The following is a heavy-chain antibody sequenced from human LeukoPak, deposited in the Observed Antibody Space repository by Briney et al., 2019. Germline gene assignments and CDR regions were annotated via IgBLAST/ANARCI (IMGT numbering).Heavy chain of an antibody. J-gene: IGHJ4*02. D-gene: IGHD6-13*01. V-gene: IGHV3-66*02. CDR3: AKDSARIAANFDY. CDR1: GFTVSSNY. Sequence: PGGSLRLSCAASGFTVSSNYMSWVRQAPGKGLEWVSVIYSGGSTYYADSVKGRFTISRDNSKNTLYLQMNSLRAEDTAVYYCAKDSARIAANFDYWGQGTLVTVSS. CDR2: IYSGGST.